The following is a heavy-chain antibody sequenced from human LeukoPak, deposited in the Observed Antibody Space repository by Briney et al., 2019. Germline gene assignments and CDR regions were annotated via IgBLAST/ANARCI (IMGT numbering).Heavy chain of an antibody. CDR1: GFTVSSNS. Sequence: LAGGSLRLSCAVSGFTVSSNSISWVRQAPGKGLEWVSLIYSGGNTSYADSVKGRFTISRDNSKNTLYLQLNSLRAEDTAVYYCGRLKRSGYIIDLWGQGTLVTVSS. D-gene: IGHD3-16*02. J-gene: IGHJ4*02. CDR3: GRLKRSGYIIDL. V-gene: IGHV3-53*01. CDR2: IYSGGNT.